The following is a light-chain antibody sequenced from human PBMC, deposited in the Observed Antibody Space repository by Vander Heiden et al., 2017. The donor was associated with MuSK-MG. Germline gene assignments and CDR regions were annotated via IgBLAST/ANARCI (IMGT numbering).Light chain of an antibody. V-gene: IGKV3-15*01. CDR1: QSVSNN. CDR2: GAS. Sequence: IVMTQSPATLSVSPGERATLSCRASQSVSNNLAWYQQKPGQAPRLLIYGASTRATGIPARFSGSGSGTEFTLTISSLQSDDFALYYCQQYNNWPPVAFGQGTKVEIK. J-gene: IGKJ2*01. CDR3: QQYNNWPPVA.